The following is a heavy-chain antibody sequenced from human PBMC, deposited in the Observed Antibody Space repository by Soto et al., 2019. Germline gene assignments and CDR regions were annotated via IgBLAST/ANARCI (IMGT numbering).Heavy chain of an antibody. Sequence: SETLSLTCTVSSDSISTFYWSWIRQPPGKGLEWIGYIYYTGSTNYNPSLKSRVTMSVDTSKKQFSLKLSSVTAADTAVYYCARQRGNYFDYWGQGTLVTVS. V-gene: IGHV4-59*01. D-gene: IGHD3-10*01. CDR2: IYYTGST. CDR1: SDSISTFY. CDR3: ARQRGNYFDY. J-gene: IGHJ4*02.